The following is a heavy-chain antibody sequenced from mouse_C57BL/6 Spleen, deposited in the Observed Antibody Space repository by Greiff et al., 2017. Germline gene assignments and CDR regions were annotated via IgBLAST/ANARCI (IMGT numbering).Heavy chain of an antibody. CDR1: GYTFTSYW. J-gene: IGHJ4*01. V-gene: IGHV1-72*01. CDR2: FEPNSGGT. Sequence: VQLQQPGAELVKPGASVKLSCKASGYTFTSYWKHWVKQRPGRGLEWIGRFEPNSGGTKYNEKFKSKATLTVDKPSSTAYMQLSSLTSEDSAVYYCARSAQALYAMDYWGQGTSVTVSS. CDR3: ARSAQALYAMDY. D-gene: IGHD3-2*02.